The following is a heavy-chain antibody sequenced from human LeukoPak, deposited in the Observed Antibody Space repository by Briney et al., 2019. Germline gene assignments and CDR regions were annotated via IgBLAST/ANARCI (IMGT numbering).Heavy chain of an antibody. D-gene: IGHD2-15*01. CDR1: GGSISSGGYY. J-gene: IGHJ3*02. Sequence: SSETLSLTCTVSGGSISSGGYYWSWIRQLPGKGLEWIGYIYYSGSTYYHPSLKSRATISVDTSKNQFSLRLSSVTAADTATYCCARTIVCSGGICDAFDIWGQGTVVTVSS. CDR3: ARTIVCSGGICDAFDI. V-gene: IGHV4-31*03. CDR2: IYYSGST.